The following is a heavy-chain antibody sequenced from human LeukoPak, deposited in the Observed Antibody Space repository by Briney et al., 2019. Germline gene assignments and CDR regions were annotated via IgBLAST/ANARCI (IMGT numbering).Heavy chain of an antibody. CDR2: ISYDGSNK. D-gene: IGHD3-10*01. J-gene: IGHJ6*03. CDR3: AKDGVWIGEKKANMDI. V-gene: IGHV3-30*18. Sequence: SGGSLRLSCAASGFTFSSYGMHWVRQAPGKGLEWVAVISYDGSNKYYADSVKGRFTISRDNSRNTLYLQMNSLRAEDTAVYYCAKDGVWIGEKKANMDIWGKGTTV. CDR1: GFTFSSYG.